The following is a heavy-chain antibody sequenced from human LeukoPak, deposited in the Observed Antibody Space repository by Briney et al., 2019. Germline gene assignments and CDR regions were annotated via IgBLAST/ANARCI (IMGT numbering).Heavy chain of an antibody. Sequence: ASVKVSCKASGYTFTSYAMNWVRQAPGQRLEWMGWINAGNGNTKYSQKFQGRVTITRDTSASTAYMELSSLRSEDTAVYYCARLSSRIAAAATTEGYWGQGTLVTVSS. CDR3: ARLSSRIAAAATTEGY. J-gene: IGHJ4*02. D-gene: IGHD6-13*01. V-gene: IGHV1-3*01. CDR1: GYTFTSYA. CDR2: INAGNGNT.